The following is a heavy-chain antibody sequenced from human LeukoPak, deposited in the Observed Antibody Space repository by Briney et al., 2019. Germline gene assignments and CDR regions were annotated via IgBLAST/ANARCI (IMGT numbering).Heavy chain of an antibody. CDR3: ARGGYGSGSYLYWFDP. D-gene: IGHD3-10*01. CDR2: IYYSGST. Sequence: SETLSLTCTVSGGSIRSYYWSWIRQPPGKGLEWIGYIYYSGSTNYNPSLKSRVTISVDTSKDQFSLKLRSVTAADTAVYYCARGGYGSGSYLYWFDPWGQGTQVTVSS. J-gene: IGHJ5*02. V-gene: IGHV4-59*01. CDR1: GGSIRSYY.